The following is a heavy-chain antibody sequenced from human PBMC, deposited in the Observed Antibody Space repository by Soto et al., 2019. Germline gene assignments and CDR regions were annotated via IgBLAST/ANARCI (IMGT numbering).Heavy chain of an antibody. J-gene: IGHJ4*02. CDR3: ARYQGAETYYYDSSGYYTFDY. Sequence: GGSLRLSCAASGFTFSSYDMHWVRQATGKGLEWVSAIGTAGDTYYPGSVKGRFTISRENAKNSLYLQMNSLRAGDTAVYYCARYQGAETYYYDSSGYYTFDYWGQGTLVTVSS. D-gene: IGHD3-22*01. V-gene: IGHV3-13*01. CDR1: GFTFSSYD. CDR2: IGTAGDT.